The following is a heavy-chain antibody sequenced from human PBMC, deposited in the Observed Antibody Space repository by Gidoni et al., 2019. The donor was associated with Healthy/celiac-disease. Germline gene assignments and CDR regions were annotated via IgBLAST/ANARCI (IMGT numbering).Heavy chain of an antibody. CDR2: ISSNGGST. D-gene: IGHD1-1*01. CDR3: ARVGGLEGAFDI. J-gene: IGHJ3*02. CDR1: GFTFSSYA. Sequence: EVQLVESGGGLVQPGGSLRLSCAASGFTFSSYAMHWVRQAPGKGLEYVSAISSNGGSTYYANSVKGRFTISRDNSKNTLYLQMGSLRAEDMAVYYCARVGGLEGAFDIWGQGTMVTVSS. V-gene: IGHV3-64*01.